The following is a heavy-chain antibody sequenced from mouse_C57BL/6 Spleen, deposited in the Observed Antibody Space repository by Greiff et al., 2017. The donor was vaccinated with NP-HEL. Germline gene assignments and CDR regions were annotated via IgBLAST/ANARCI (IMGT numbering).Heavy chain of an antibody. CDR1: GFTFSSYA. Sequence: EVQRVESGEGLVKPGGSLKLSCAASGFTFSSYAMSWVRQTPEKRLEWVAYISSGGDYIYYADTVKGRFPISSDNARNTLYLQMSSLKSEDTAMYYCTRGNYDYDGFAYWGQGTLVTVSA. CDR3: TRGNYDYDGFAY. J-gene: IGHJ3*01. CDR2: ISSGGDYI. D-gene: IGHD2-4*01. V-gene: IGHV5-9-1*02.